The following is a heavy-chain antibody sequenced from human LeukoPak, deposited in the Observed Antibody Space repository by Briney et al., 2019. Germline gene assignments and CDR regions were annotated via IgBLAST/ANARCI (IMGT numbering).Heavy chain of an antibody. CDR3: ARVGYSGSYYFDY. D-gene: IGHD1-26*01. J-gene: IGHJ4*02. CDR2: IYYSGST. Sequence: SETLSLTCTVSGGSISSSSYYWGWIRQPPGKGLEWIGSIYYSGSTYYNPSLKSRVTILVDTSKNQFSLKLSSVTAADTAVYYCARVGYSGSYYFDYWGQGTLVTVSS. CDR1: GGSISSSSYY. V-gene: IGHV4-39*07.